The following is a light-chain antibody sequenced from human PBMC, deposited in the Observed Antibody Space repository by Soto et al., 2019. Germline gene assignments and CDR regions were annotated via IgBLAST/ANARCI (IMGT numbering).Light chain of an antibody. CDR3: QQNYNTPAGT. CDR2: AAG. J-gene: IGKJ1*01. Sequence: DIPMTQSPPSLSASVGDRVTITCRASQSISTYLSWYQQKPGKAPKLLINAAGSLQSGVPSRFSGSGSGTHFTLTISSLQPEDFATYYCQQNYNTPAGTFGQGTKVDIK. V-gene: IGKV1-39*01. CDR1: QSISTY.